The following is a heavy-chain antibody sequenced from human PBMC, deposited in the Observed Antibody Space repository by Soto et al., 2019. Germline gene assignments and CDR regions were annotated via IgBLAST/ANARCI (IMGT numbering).Heavy chain of an antibody. CDR2: ISSSSSYI. CDR1: GFTFSSYS. Sequence: LRLSCAASGFTFSSYSMNWVRQAPGKGLEWVSSISSSSSYIYYADSVKGRFTISRDNAKNALYLQMSSLRAEDTAVYYCARDPVRTPVDDGGQRTLAGVSS. J-gene: IGHJ4*02. CDR3: ARDPVRTPVDD. V-gene: IGHV3-21*01.